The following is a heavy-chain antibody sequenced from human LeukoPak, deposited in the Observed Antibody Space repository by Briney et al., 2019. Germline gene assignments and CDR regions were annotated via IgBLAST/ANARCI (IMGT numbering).Heavy chain of an antibody. V-gene: IGHV1-46*01. Sequence: ASVNVSCTASGDTFTRYYIHWVRQAPGQGLEWRGIINPNDGSTNYAQKFQGRVTMTRDTSTSTVYMELSSLRSEDTAVYYCARDQVGATTLAFDIWGQGTMVTVSS. CDR1: GDTFTRYY. CDR3: ARDQVGATTLAFDI. D-gene: IGHD1-26*01. CDR2: INPNDGST. J-gene: IGHJ3*02.